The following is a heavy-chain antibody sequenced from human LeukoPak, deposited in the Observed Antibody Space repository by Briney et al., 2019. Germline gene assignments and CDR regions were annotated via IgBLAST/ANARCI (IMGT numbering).Heavy chain of an antibody. CDR2: IYLGDSDT. J-gene: IGHJ4*02. D-gene: IGHD3-22*01. CDR1: GDKFSTHW. CDR3: ARRKFDSSGSAFFDY. V-gene: IGHV5-51*01. Sequence: GESLNISCKGIGDKFSTHWIGWVRQMPGKGLEWMGSIYLGDSDTRYSPSFQGRVSLSADKSASTAYLQWSSLKASDTAIYYCARRKFDSSGSAFFDYWGRGTLVTVSS.